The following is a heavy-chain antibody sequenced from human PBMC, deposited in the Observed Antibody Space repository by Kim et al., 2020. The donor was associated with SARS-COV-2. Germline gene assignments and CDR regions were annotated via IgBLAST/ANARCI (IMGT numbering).Heavy chain of an antibody. CDR1: GGTFSSYA. CDR3: ARGLRRFLEWLLSRDYYGMDV. V-gene: IGHV1-69*13. Sequence: SVKVSCKASGGTFSSYAISWVRQAPGQGLEWMGGIIPIFGTANYAQKFQGRVTITADESTSTAYMELSSLRSEDTAVYYCARGLRRFLEWLLSRDYYGMDVWGQGTTVTVSS. J-gene: IGHJ6*02. CDR2: IIPIFGTA. D-gene: IGHD3-3*01.